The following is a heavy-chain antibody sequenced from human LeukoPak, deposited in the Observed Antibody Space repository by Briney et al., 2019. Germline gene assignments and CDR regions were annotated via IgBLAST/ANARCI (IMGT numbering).Heavy chain of an antibody. Sequence: GGSLRLSCAASGFTFSSYDMHWVRQATGKGLEWVSAIGTAGDTYYPGSAKGRFTISRENAKNSLYLQMNSLRAGDTAVYYCARGGATVVTDAFDIWGQGTMVTVSS. CDR1: GFTFSSYD. D-gene: IGHD4-23*01. J-gene: IGHJ3*02. V-gene: IGHV3-13*01. CDR3: ARGGATVVTDAFDI. CDR2: IGTAGDT.